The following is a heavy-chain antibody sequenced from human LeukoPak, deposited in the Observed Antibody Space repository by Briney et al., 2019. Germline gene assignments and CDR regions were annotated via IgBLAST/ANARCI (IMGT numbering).Heavy chain of an antibody. V-gene: IGHV4-30-2*01. CDR2: IYHSGST. D-gene: IGHD3-22*01. Sequence: SQTLSLTCAVSGGSISSGGYSWSWIRQPPGKGLEWIGYIYHSGSTYYNPPLKSRVTISVDRSKNQFSLKLSSVTAADTAVYYCARGPITMIVVDQFDYWGQGTLVTVSS. CDR3: ARGPITMIVVDQFDY. CDR1: GGSISSGGYS. J-gene: IGHJ4*02.